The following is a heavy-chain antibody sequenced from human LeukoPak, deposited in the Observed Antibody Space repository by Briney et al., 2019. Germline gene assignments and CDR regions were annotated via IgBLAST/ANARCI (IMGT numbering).Heavy chain of an antibody. CDR1: GFTFSSYW. V-gene: IGHV3-7*01. Sequence: GGSLRLSCAASGFTFSSYWMTWIRQAPGKGLEWVAHIKEDATESRSVDSVKGRFTISRDNSKNTLYLQTNSLRAEDTAVYYCAKLENDIVVVVAARDAFDIWGQGTMVTVSS. CDR3: AKLENDIVVVVAARDAFDI. D-gene: IGHD2-15*01. J-gene: IGHJ3*02. CDR2: IKEDATES.